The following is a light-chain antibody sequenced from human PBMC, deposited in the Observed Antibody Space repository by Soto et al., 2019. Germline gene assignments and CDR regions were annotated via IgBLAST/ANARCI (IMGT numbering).Light chain of an antibody. CDR3: SSYSSSSALDVI. CDR2: EVT. V-gene: IGLV2-14*01. CDR1: NSDVGGYNY. J-gene: IGLJ2*01. Sequence: QSALAQPASVSGSPGQSITISCAGTNSDVGGYNYVSWYQQYPGKAPKLIIYEVTYRPSGVSNRFSGSKSGNTASLTISGLQAEDEADYYCSSYSSSSALDVIFGGGTKLTVL.